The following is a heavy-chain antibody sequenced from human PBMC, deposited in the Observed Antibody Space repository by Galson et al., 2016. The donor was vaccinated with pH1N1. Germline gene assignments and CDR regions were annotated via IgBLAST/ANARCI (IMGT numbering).Heavy chain of an antibody. CDR3: ARVSSTIPFDP. CDR2: ISPYNGNA. CDR1: GYSFTNYG. D-gene: IGHD2-2*01. V-gene: IGHV1-18*01. J-gene: IGHJ5*02. Sequence: SVKVSCKAAGYSFTNYGIHWVRQAPGQGLEWMGWISPYNGNANYAENFQGRVTMTTDTSTNTVYMEMRSLTSHDTAVYYCARVSSTIPFDPWGQGTLVTVSS.